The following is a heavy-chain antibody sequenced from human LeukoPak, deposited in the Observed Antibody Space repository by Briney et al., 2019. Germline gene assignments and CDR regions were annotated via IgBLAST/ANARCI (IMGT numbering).Heavy chain of an antibody. J-gene: IGHJ4*02. CDR3: SKDYSDRSTYPSYFGY. V-gene: IGHV3-30*02. D-gene: IGHD3-22*01. CDR2: IRYDGRNQ. CDR1: GFTFSSYG. Sequence: PGGPLRLSCAVSGFTFSSYGMHWGGQAPGKGREGWAFIRYDGRNQDYADSVKGRFTIPRDNSKTTLTLQVNSLRAEHTSVFYCSKDYSDRSTYPSYFGYWGQGTLVTGSS.